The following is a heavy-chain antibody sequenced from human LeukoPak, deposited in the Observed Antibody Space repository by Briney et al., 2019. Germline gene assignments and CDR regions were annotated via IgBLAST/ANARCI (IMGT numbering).Heavy chain of an antibody. CDR1: GFTFSSYG. CDR3: ARDRHCVNGVCHSPPGMDV. V-gene: IGHV3-33*01. CDR2: IWFDKNQ. D-gene: IGHD2-8*01. J-gene: IGHJ6*02. Sequence: GGSLRLPCAASGFTFSSYGMHWVRQAPGKGLEWVADIWFDKNQHFADSVKGRFAISRDNSKNTVYLQINSLRAEDTAVYYCARDRHCVNGVCHSPPGMDVWGQGTTVTVSS.